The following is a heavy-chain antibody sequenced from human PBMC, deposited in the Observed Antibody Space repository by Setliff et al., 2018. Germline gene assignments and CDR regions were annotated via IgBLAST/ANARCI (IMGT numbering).Heavy chain of an antibody. Sequence: SETLSLTCTLSGDSISRSTYYWGWIRQSPGKGLDWIGTVDRSGNTFYNPSLRSRVTISVDTSKNQISLKLTSVSAADTAVYYCARRDRTSYYGYSFDFWGRGTLVTVSS. D-gene: IGHD3-22*01. CDR2: VDRSGNT. CDR3: ARRDRTSYYGYSFDF. J-gene: IGHJ4*02. CDR1: GDSISRSTYY. V-gene: IGHV4-39*01.